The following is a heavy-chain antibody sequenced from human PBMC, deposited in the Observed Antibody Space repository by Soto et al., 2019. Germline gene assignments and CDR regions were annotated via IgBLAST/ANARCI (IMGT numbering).Heavy chain of an antibody. CDR3: TTGLTDIVVVVAATYYFDY. V-gene: IGHV3-15*07. J-gene: IGHJ4*02. Sequence: GGSLRLSCAASGFTFGDAWVNWVRQAPGKGLEWVGRIKSKTDGGTTDYAAPVKGRFTISRDDSKNTLYLQMNSLKTEDTAVYYCTTGLTDIVVVVAATYYFDYWGQGTLVTVSS. CDR2: IKSKTDGGTT. CDR1: GFTFGDAW. D-gene: IGHD2-15*01.